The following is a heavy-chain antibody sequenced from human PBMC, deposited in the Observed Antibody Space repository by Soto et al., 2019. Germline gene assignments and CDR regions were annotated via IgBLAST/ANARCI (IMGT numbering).Heavy chain of an antibody. CDR3: AEDRIAGRLPFDH. D-gene: IGHD6-6*01. Sequence: QVQVVESGGGVVQPGRSLRLSCAASGFTFSSYGMLWVRQAPGKGLEWVAGISNDGINKHYADYAQGRFTISRDKSRNTLYLQMNSLRPEDTAMYYCAEDRIAGRLPFDHWGQGTLVTVSS. V-gene: IGHV3-30*18. CDR2: ISNDGINK. CDR1: GFTFSSYG. J-gene: IGHJ4*02.